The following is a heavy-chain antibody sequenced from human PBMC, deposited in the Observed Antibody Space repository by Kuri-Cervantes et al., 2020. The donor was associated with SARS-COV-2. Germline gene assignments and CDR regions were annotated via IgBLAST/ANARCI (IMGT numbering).Heavy chain of an antibody. J-gene: IGHJ4*02. D-gene: IGHD1-1*01. CDR3: VRDGDHWSFDY. CDR1: GFTFSSYG. V-gene: IGHV3-33*01. CDR2: IWYDGSNK. Sequence: GESLKISCAASGFTFSSYGMHWVRQAPGKGLEWVAVIWYDGSNKYYADSVKGRFTISRDNAKNMLFLQMNSLRAEDTAVYYCVRDGDHWSFDYWGQGTLVTVSS.